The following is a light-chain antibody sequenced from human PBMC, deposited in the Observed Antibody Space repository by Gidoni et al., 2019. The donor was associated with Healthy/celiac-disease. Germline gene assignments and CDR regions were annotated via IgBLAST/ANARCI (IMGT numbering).Light chain of an antibody. Sequence: IVLTQSPGTLSLSPGERATLSCRASQSVSSSYLAWYQQKPGQAPRLLIYGAASRATGIPDRFSSSGSGTDFTITISRLEPEDFAVYYCQQYGSSPPTTFGQGTKLEIK. CDR3: QQYGSSPPTT. J-gene: IGKJ2*01. V-gene: IGKV3-20*01. CDR1: QSVSSSY. CDR2: GAA.